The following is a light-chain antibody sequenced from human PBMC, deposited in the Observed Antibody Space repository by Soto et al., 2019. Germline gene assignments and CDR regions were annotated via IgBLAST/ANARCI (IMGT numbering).Light chain of an antibody. CDR2: DAS. V-gene: IGKV3-11*01. CDR3: QQRSNT. Sequence: EIVLTQSPATLSLSPGERTTLTCRASQSVSSYLAWYQQKPGQAPRLLIYDASSRATGIPARFSGSGSGTDFTLTISSLEPEDLAVYYCQQRSNTFGPGTKVEIK. J-gene: IGKJ3*01. CDR1: QSVSSY.